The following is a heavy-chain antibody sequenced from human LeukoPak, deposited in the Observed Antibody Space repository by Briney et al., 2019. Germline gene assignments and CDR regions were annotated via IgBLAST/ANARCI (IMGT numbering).Heavy chain of an antibody. CDR3: ASHAYYYGSGSSPRAEYFQH. D-gene: IGHD3-10*01. J-gene: IGHJ1*01. CDR1: GSSFTSYW. Sequence: GESLKISCQGSGSSFTSYWIGWVRQLPGKGLEWMGIIYPGDSATRYSPSFQGQVTISADKSISTAYLQWSSLKASDTAMYYCASHAYYYGSGSSPRAEYFQHWGQGTLVTVSS. CDR2: IYPGDSAT. V-gene: IGHV5-51*01.